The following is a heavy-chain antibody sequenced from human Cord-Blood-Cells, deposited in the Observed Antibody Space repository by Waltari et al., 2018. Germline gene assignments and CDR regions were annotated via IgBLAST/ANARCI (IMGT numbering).Heavy chain of an antibody. CDR2: IYYSGST. Sequence: QVQLQESGPGLVKPSQTLSLTCTVSGGSISSGGYYWSWIRQHPGTGLEWIGYIYYSGSTYYNPSLKSRVTISVDTSKNQFSLKLSSVTAADTAVYYCARGLVYDSSGYYYYYGMDVWGQGTTVTVSS. V-gene: IGHV4-31*03. D-gene: IGHD3-22*01. CDR1: GGSISSGGYY. J-gene: IGHJ6*02. CDR3: ARGLVYDSSGYYYYYGMDV.